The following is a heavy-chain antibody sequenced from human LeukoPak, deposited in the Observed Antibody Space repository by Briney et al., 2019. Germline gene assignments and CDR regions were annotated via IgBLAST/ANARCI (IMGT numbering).Heavy chain of an antibody. J-gene: IGHJ4*02. CDR3: ARDVNGGWHQGIGY. Sequence: SGTLSLTCAVSGGSISSSNWWSWVRQPPGKGLEWVGEIYHSGNTNYNPSLKSRVTISVDKSKNQFSLKLSSVTAADTAVYYCARDVNGGWHQGIGYWGQGTLVTVSS. D-gene: IGHD6-19*01. CDR2: IYHSGNT. CDR1: GGSISSSNW. V-gene: IGHV4-4*02.